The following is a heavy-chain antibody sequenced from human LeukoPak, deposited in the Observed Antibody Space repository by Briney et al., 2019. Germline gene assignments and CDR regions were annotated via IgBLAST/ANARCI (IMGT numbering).Heavy chain of an antibody. V-gene: IGHV3-23*01. Sequence: GGSLRLSCAASGLTFSSYARSWVRQAPGQGLEWVSSISESGRSTYYADTVKGRFTISRDNSKNTLYLQMNSLRAEDTALYYCAKGSSGPDYWGLGTPVTVSS. CDR1: GLTFSSYA. D-gene: IGHD1-26*01. CDR3: AKGSSGPDY. CDR2: ISESGRST. J-gene: IGHJ4*02.